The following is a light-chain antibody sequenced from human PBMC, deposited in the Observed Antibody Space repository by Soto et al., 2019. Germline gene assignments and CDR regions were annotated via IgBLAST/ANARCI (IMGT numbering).Light chain of an antibody. V-gene: IGLV2-23*01. CDR3: CSYAGSSAHVV. CDR2: EGS. J-gene: IGLJ2*01. Sequence: QSALTQPGSVSGSPGQSITISCTGTSRDVGSYNLVSWYQQHPGKAPKLMIYEGSKRPSGVSNRFSGSKSGNTASLTISGLQAEDEAVYYCCSYAGSSAHVVFGGGTKVTVL. CDR1: SRDVGSYNL.